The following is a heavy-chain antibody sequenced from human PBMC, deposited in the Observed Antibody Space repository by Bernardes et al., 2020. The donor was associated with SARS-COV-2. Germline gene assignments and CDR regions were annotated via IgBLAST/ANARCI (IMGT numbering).Heavy chain of an antibody. V-gene: IGHV3-23*01. D-gene: IGHD6-19*01. CDR1: GFSFGSHA. J-gene: IGHJ4*02. CDR3: ARIDEVTGRDY. CDR2: ISGSGDTT. Sequence: GGSLRLSCAASGFSFGSHAMNWVRQAPGKGPEWVSAISGSGDTTYYADSVKGRFTISRDNAKNLLYLQMNSLRAEDTAVYYCARIDEVTGRDYWGQGTLVTVSS.